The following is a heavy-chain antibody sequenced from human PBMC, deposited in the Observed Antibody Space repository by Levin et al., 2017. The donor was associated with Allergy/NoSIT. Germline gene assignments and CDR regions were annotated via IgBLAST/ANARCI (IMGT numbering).Heavy chain of an antibody. V-gene: IGHV3-23*01. D-gene: IGHD2-8*01. J-gene: IGHJ4*02. CDR3: ARSLIGFPGSRYFDY. Sequence: LSLTCAASGFTFSSYAMTWFRQAPGKGLEWVSSISGGGDSAFYADSVKGRFSISRDNSKNTLYLQMNSLRAEDTVVYYCARSLIGFPGSRYFDYWGQGTLITVSS. CDR2: ISGGGDSA. CDR1: GFTFSSYA.